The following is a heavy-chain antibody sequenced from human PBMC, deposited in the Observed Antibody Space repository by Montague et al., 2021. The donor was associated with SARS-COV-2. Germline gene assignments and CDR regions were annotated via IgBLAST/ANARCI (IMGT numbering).Heavy chain of an antibody. CDR1: GGSISSGGYS. D-gene: IGHD5-24*01. J-gene: IGHJ6*02. CDR2: IYYSGST. V-gene: IGHV4-31*03. Sequence: TLSLTCTVSGGSISSGGYSWSCIRQHPGKGLEWIGYIYYSGSTYYNPSLKSRVTISGDTSKNQFSLKLSSVTAAATAVYYCARVSVEMATMGVYYYYGMDVWGQGTTVTVSS. CDR3: ARVSVEMATMGVYYYYGMDV.